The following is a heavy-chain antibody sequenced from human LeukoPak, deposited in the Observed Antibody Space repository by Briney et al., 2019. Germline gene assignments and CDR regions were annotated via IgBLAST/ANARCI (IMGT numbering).Heavy chain of an antibody. V-gene: IGHV1-18*01. D-gene: IGHD6-13*01. CDR2: ISAYNGNT. Sequence: ASVKVSCKASGYTFTSYGISWVRQAPGQGLEWMGWISAYNGNTNYAQKLQGRVTMTTDTSTSTAYMELRSLRSDDTAVYYCARDSGIAAAGVDAFDIWGQGTMVTVSS. J-gene: IGHJ3*02. CDR3: ARDSGIAAAGVDAFDI. CDR1: GYTFTSYG.